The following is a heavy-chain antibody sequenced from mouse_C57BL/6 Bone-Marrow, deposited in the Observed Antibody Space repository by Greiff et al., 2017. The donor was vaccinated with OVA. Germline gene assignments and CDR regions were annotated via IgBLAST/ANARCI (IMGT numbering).Heavy chain of an antibody. CDR2: IDPNSGGT. V-gene: IGHV1-72*01. D-gene: IGHD4-1*01. CDR1: GYTFTSYW. Sequence: VQLQQPGAELVKPGASVKLSCKASGYTFTSYWLHWVKQRPGRGLEWIGRIDPNSGGTKYTEKFKSKATLTADKSSSTAYMQLSSLTSEDSAVYYCARSGISGTRAWFAYWGQGTLVTVSA. CDR3: ARSGISGTRAWFAY. J-gene: IGHJ3*01.